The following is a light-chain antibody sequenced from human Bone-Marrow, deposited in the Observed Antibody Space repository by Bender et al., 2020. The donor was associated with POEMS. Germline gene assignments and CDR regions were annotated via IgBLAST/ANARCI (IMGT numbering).Light chain of an antibody. CDR1: ASDRGTTP. J-gene: IGLJ1*01. Sequence: QSVLTQPPSASATPGQRVTISCSRSASDRGTTPINWYQHLPGTAPKLIIYNSDQRPSGVPDRFTGSKSGTSASLAISGVQSEDEADYWCTAWDDSLNALVFGSGTKLTVL. CDR2: NSD. CDR3: TAWDDSLNALV. V-gene: IGLV1-44*01.